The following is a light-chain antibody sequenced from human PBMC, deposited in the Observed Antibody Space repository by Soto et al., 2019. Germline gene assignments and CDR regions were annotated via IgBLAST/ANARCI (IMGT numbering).Light chain of an antibody. CDR2: GAS. Sequence: EIVLTQSPGTLSLSPGERATLSCRASQSVSGNYLAWFQQKPGQAPRLLIYGASSRASGIPDRFSGSGSGTDFTLTISRLEPEDFATYYCQQSYSTPPYTFGQGTKLDMK. J-gene: IGKJ2*01. V-gene: IGKV3-20*01. CDR1: QSVSGNY. CDR3: QQSYSTPPYT.